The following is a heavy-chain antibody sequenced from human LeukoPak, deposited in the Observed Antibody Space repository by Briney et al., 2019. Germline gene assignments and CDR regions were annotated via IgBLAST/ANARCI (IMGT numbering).Heavy chain of an antibody. CDR3: ARDLYGSGSYLAFEY. Sequence: ASETLSLTCTVSRSSMSGYYWSWIRQPPGKGLEWIGYTFDSETTDYNPSLKSRVIISVDTSKNQVSLKLSSVTAADTAVYYCARDLYGSGSYLAFEYWGQGTLVTVSS. CDR1: RSSMSGYY. CDR2: TFDSETT. J-gene: IGHJ4*02. V-gene: IGHV4-59*12. D-gene: IGHD3-10*01.